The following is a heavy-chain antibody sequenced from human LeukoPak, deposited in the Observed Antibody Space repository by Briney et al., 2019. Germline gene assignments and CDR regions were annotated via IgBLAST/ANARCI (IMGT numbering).Heavy chain of an antibody. CDR2: ISAYNGNT. J-gene: IGHJ4*02. CDR3: ARGGLTESVDY. Sequence: ASVKVSCKSSGYTFTSYGFTWVRQPPGQGLEWMGWISAYNGNTNYVQKLQGRVTMSTDTSTSTVYMELRRLRSDDTAVYYCARGGLTESVDYWGQGTLVTVSS. D-gene: IGHD3-10*01. CDR1: GYTFTSYG. V-gene: IGHV1-18*01.